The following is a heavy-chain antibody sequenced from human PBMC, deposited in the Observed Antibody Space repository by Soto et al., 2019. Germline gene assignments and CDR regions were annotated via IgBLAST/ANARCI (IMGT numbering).Heavy chain of an antibody. CDR2: ISDSGST. J-gene: IGHJ4*02. V-gene: IGHV4-59*02. CDR3: AKAFSYGIFDY. D-gene: IGHD3-10*01. CDR1: GDSASSHY. Sequence: PSETLSLTXTVSGDSASSHYYSWIRQPPGEGLEWIGYISDSGSTNYNPSLKSRVTISVDTSKNRFSLKLSSVTAADTAVYYCAKAFSYGIFDYWGQGTLVTVSS.